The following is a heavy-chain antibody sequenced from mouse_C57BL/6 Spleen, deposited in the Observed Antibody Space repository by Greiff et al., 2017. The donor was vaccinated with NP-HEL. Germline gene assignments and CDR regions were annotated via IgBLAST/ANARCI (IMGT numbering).Heavy chain of an antibody. CDR3: AKGQDYYYAMDY. D-gene: IGHD3-2*02. V-gene: IGHV3-6*01. Sequence: EVKLQESGPGLVKPSQTLSLTCSVTGYSITSGYYWNWIRQFPGNKLEWLGYISYDGSNNYNPALKNRISIPRDTSKNQFFLKLISVTTEDTATYYCAKGQDYYYAMDYWGQGTSFTVSS. J-gene: IGHJ4*01. CDR2: ISYDGSN. CDR1: GYSITSGYY.